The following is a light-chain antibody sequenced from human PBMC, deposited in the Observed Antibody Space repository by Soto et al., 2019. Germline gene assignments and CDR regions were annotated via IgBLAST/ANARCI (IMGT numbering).Light chain of an antibody. CDR3: CSYAGSSTV. CDR2: EGS. V-gene: IGLV2-23*03. Sequence: QSALTQPASVSGSPGQSITISCTGTSSDVGSYNLVSWYQQHPGKAPKLMIYEGSKRPSGVSNRFSGSKSGNTASLTISGLHAEDEADYYCCSYAGSSTVFGTGTKLTVL. CDR1: SSDVGSYNL. J-gene: IGLJ1*01.